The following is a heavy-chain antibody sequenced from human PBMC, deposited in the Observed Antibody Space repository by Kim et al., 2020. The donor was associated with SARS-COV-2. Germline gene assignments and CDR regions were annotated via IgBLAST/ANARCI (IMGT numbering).Heavy chain of an antibody. D-gene: IGHD5-12*01. CDR3: ARESYSSSQLDWFDP. CDR2: INHSGST. J-gene: IGHJ5*02. CDR1: GGSFSGYY. V-gene: IGHV4-34*01. Sequence: SETLSPTCAVYGGSFSGYYWSWIRQPPGKGLEWIGEINHSGSTNYNPSLKSRVTISVDTSKNQFSLKLSSVTAADTAVYYCARESYSSSQLDWFDPWGQGTLVTVSS.